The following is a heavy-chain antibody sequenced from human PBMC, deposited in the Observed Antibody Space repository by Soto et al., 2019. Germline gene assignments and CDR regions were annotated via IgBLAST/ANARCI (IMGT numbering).Heavy chain of an antibody. Sequence: ASVKVSCKVSGYTLTELSMHWVRQAPGKGLEWMGGFDPEDGETIYAQKFQGRVTMTEDTSTDTAYMELSSLRSEDTAVYYCATHPSSWLRKNWFDPWGQGTLVTVSS. CDR3: ATHPSSWLRKNWFDP. CDR1: GYTLTELS. D-gene: IGHD6-13*01. CDR2: FDPEDGET. J-gene: IGHJ5*02. V-gene: IGHV1-24*01.